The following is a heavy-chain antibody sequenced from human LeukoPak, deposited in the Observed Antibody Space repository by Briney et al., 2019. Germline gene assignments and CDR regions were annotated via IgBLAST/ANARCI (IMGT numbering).Heavy chain of an antibody. V-gene: IGHV3-30*04. Sequence: GGSLRLSCAASGFTFSSYAMHWVRQAPGKGLEWVAVISYDGSNKCYADSVKGRFTISRDNSKNTLYLQMNSLRAEDTAVYYCARAKVRGYSGYDYVSLGYWGQGTLVTVSS. CDR3: ARAKVRGYSGYDYVSLGY. CDR2: ISYDGSNK. D-gene: IGHD5-12*01. CDR1: GFTFSSYA. J-gene: IGHJ4*02.